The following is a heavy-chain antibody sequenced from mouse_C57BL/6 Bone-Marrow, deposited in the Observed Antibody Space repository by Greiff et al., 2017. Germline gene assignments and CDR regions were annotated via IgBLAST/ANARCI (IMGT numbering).Heavy chain of an antibody. V-gene: IGHV1-69*01. CDR3: ARRGTTDFDY. D-gene: IGHD1-1*01. CDR1: GYTFTSYW. Sequence: VQLQQPGAELVMPGASVKLSCKASGYTFTSYWMHWVKQRPGQGLEWIGEIDPSDSYTNYNQKFKGKSTLTVDKSSSTAYMQLSSLTSEDSAVYYCARRGTTDFDYWGQGTTRTVSS. J-gene: IGHJ2*01. CDR2: IDPSDSYT.